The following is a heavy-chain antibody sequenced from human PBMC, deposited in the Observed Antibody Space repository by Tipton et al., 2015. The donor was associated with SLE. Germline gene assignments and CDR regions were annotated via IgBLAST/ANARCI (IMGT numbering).Heavy chain of an antibody. CDR3: AKDRLRPYYYDSSGYYDAFDI. CDR1: GFSFSDYY. Sequence: SLRLSCAASGFSFSDYYMSWIRQAPGKGLEWISYINSNSRYTKYADSVKGRFTISRDNSKNTLYLQMNSLRAEDTAVYYCAKDRLRPYYYDSSGYYDAFDIWGQGTMVTVSS. V-gene: IGHV3-11*06. J-gene: IGHJ3*02. D-gene: IGHD3-22*01. CDR2: INSNSRYT.